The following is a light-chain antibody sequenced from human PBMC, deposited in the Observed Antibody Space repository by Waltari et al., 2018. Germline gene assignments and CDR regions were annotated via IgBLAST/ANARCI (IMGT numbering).Light chain of an antibody. CDR1: QSISSN. Sequence: EIVMTQSPATLSVSPGEGATLSCRASQSISSNLAWYQQKPGQTPRLLLYGASTRAGGVPARFSGSASGTAFTLTISSLQSEDFAVYYCQQYHNWPPWTFGQGTKVEI. V-gene: IGKV3-15*01. CDR2: GAS. CDR3: QQYHNWPPWT. J-gene: IGKJ1*01.